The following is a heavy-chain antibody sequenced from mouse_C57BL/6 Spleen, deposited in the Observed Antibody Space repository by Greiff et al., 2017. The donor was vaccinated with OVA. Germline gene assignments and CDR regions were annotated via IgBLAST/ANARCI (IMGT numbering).Heavy chain of an antibody. CDR1: GFNIKNTY. V-gene: IGHV14-3*01. Sequence: EVQLVESVAELVRPGASVKLSCTASGFNIKNTYMHWVKQRPEQGLEWIGRIGPANGNTKYAPNVQGKATITADKASNTAYLQLSSLTSEDTAVYYCARDGNYGYFDVWGTGTTVTVSS. D-gene: IGHD2-1*01. J-gene: IGHJ1*03. CDR2: IGPANGNT. CDR3: ARDGNYGYFDV.